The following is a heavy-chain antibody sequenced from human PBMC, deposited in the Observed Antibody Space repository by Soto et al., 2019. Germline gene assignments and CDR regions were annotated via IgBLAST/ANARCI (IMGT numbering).Heavy chain of an antibody. CDR3: ARRGCSGGVCYSSWFDP. Sequence: VQLVQSGAEVKKPGSSVKVSCKASGGTFSSYAISWVRQAPGQGLEWMGGIIPIFGTANYAQKLQGRVTITADESTSPAYMELGRLRSEDTAVYDCARRGCSGGVCYSSWFDPWGKGTLVTVSS. CDR2: IIPIFGTA. D-gene: IGHD2-21*02. J-gene: IGHJ5*02. CDR1: GGTFSSYA. V-gene: IGHV1-69*12.